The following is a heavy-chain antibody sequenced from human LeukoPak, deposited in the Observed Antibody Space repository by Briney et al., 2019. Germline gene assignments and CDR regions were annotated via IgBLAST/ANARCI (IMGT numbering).Heavy chain of an antibody. CDR3: ARDGYNGFDY. CDR2: INHSGST. D-gene: IGHD5-24*01. Sequence: PSETLSLTCAVYGGFFSGYYWSWIRQPPGKGLEWIGEINHSGSTNYNPSLKSRVTISVDTSKNQFSLKLSSVTAADTAVYYCARDGYNGFDYWGQGTLVTVSS. V-gene: IGHV4-34*01. CDR1: GGFFSGYY. J-gene: IGHJ4*02.